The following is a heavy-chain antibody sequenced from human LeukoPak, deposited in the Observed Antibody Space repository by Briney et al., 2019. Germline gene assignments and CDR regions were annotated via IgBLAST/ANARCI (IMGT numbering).Heavy chain of an antibody. D-gene: IGHD2-2*01. CDR3: ATASRYCSSTSCRDY. J-gene: IGHJ4*02. V-gene: IGHV3-7*01. Sequence: GGSLRLSCAASGFTFSSYWMSWVRQAPGKGLEWVANIKQDGSEKYYVDSVKGRFTISRDNAKNTLYLQMNSLRAEDTAVYYCATASRYCSSTSCRDYWGQGTLVTVSS. CDR2: IKQDGSEK. CDR1: GFTFSSYW.